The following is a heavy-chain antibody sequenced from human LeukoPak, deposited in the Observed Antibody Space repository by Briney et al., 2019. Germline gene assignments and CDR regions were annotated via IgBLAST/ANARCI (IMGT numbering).Heavy chain of an antibody. CDR3: ARAPADSWSGYSGWFDP. J-gene: IGHJ5*02. Sequence: GASVKVSCKASGYTFTSYYMHWVRQAPGQGLEWMGIINPSGGITSYAQKFQGRVTMTRDTSTSTVYMDLSSLRSEDTAVYYCARAPADSWSGYSGWFDPWGQGTLVTVSS. V-gene: IGHV1-46*01. CDR2: INPSGGIT. D-gene: IGHD3-3*01. CDR1: GYTFTSYY.